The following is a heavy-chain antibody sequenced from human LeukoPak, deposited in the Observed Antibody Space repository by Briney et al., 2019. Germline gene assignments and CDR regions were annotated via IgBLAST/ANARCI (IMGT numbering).Heavy chain of an antibody. D-gene: IGHD6-19*01. CDR2: INPNSGGT. Sequence: ASVKLSCKASGYTFTGYYMHWVRQAPGQGLAWMGWINPNSGGTNYAQKFQGRVTMTRDTSISTAYMELSRLRSDETAVYYCARGSGRSNSYSSGWYLDYWGQGTLVTVSS. J-gene: IGHJ4*02. CDR1: GYTFTGYY. CDR3: ARGSGRSNSYSSGWYLDY. V-gene: IGHV1-2*02.